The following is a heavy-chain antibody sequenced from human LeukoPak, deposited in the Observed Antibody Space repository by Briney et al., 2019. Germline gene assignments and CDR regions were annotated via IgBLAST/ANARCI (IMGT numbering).Heavy chain of an antibody. Sequence: GGSLRLPCAASGFTFSNFGMHWVRRAPGEGLEWVALIRYDGTNIYYADSVRGRLTISRDNSKNTLYLQMNSLRAEDTAVYYCVRDRGDYFYMDVWGKGTTVTVSS. D-gene: IGHD3-16*01. V-gene: IGHV3-30*02. CDR1: GFTFSNFG. CDR2: IRYDGTNI. CDR3: VRDRGDYFYMDV. J-gene: IGHJ6*03.